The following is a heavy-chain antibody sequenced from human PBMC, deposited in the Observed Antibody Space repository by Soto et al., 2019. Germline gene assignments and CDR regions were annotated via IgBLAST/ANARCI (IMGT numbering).Heavy chain of an antibody. V-gene: IGHV3-23*01. CDR3: AKGVQNWNSLGAFDI. CDR2: ISGSGGST. D-gene: IGHD1-7*01. J-gene: IGHJ3*02. CDR1: GFTFSSYA. Sequence: GGSLRLSCAASGFTFSSYAMSWVRQAPGKGLEWVSAISGSGGSTYYADSVKGRFTISRDNSKNTLYLQMNSLRAEDTAVYCCAKGVQNWNSLGAFDIWGQGTMVTVSS.